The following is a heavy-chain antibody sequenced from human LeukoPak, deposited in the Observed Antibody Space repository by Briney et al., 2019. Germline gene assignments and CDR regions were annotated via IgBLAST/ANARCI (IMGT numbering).Heavy chain of an antibody. D-gene: IGHD5-24*01. J-gene: IGHJ6*03. CDR2: IYYTGST. Sequence: SETLSLTCTVSGDSISSSSYYWGWIRQPPGKGLEWIGSIYYTGSTYYNPSLKSRVTISVDTSKNQFSLKLSSVTAADTAVYXXXXQDGYNLYSHNYYYYYMDVWGKGTTVTISS. V-gene: IGHV4-39*01. CDR1: GDSISSSSYY. CDR3: XXQDGYNLYSHNYYYYYMDV.